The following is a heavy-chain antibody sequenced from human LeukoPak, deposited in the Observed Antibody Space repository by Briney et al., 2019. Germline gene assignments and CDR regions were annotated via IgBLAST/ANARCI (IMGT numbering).Heavy chain of an antibody. CDR3: ARGAYSYGLRPFDY. V-gene: IGHV4-39*07. J-gene: IGHJ4*02. CDR2: INHSGST. D-gene: IGHD5-18*01. CDR1: GGSISSSSYY. Sequence: PSETLSLTCTVSGGSISSSSYYWSWIRQPPGKGLEWIGEINHSGSTNYNPSLKSRVTIPVDTSKNQFSLKLSSVTAADTAVYYCARGAYSYGLRPFDYWGQGTLVTVSS.